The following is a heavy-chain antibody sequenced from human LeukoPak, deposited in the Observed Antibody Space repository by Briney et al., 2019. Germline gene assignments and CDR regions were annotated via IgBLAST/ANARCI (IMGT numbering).Heavy chain of an antibody. CDR3: AKDLRMGNFDWSRHYFDY. V-gene: IGHV3-30*18. D-gene: IGHD3-9*01. CDR2: ISYDGSNK. CDR1: GFTFSSYG. Sequence: GGSLRLSCAASGFTFSSYGIHWVRQAPGKGLEWVAVISYDGSNKYYADSVKGRFTISRDNSKNTLFLQMNSLRAEDTAVYYCAKDLRMGNFDWSRHYFDYWGQGTLVTVSS. J-gene: IGHJ4*02.